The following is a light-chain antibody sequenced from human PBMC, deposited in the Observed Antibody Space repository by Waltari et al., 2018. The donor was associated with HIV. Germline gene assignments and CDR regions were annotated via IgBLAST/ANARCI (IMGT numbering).Light chain of an antibody. CDR3: CSYAGSSTYV. CDR1: SSDFGSYNL. J-gene: IGLJ1*01. V-gene: IGLV2-23*02. CDR2: EVS. Sequence: QSALTQPASVSGSPGQSITTSCNGTSSDFGSYNLFSWYQQHPGKAPKLMIYEVSKRPSGVSNRFSGSKSGNTASLTISGLQAEDEADYYCCSYAGSSTYVFGTGTKVTVL.